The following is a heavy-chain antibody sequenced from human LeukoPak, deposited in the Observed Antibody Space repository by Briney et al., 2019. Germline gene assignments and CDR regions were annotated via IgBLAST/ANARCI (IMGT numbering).Heavy chain of an antibody. V-gene: IGHV1-18*01. CDR1: GYTFTSYG. D-gene: IGHD1-1*01. J-gene: IGHJ4*02. Sequence: ASVTVSCKASGYTFTSYGISWVRQAPGQGLVWMGWISTYDGHTLYAQKFQGRVTMTIDTSTNTAYMELRGLTSDDTAVYYCARAPPGMASGLVDSWGQGTLVTVSS. CDR2: ISTYDGHT. CDR3: ARAPPGMASGLVDS.